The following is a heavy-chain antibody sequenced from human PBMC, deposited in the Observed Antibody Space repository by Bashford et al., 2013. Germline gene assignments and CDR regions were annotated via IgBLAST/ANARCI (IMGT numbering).Heavy chain of an antibody. CDR1: GLSVSSNY. Sequence: TLGSLRLSCAASGLSVSSNYMSWVRQAPGKGLEWVSLVYSGGSTYYADSVKGRFTISRDSSKNTLYLQMNSLRAEDTAVYYCARHLRSGNYYYYGMDVWGQGTTVTVSS. J-gene: IGHJ6*02. CDR3: ARHLRSGNYYYYGMDV. V-gene: IGHV3-66*04. D-gene: IGHD3-10*01. CDR2: VYSGGST.